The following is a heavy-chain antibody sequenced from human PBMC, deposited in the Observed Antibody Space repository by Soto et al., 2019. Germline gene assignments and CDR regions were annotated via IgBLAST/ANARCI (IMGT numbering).Heavy chain of an antibody. V-gene: IGHV3-23*01. J-gene: IGHJ4*02. CDR2: ISGDGGTT. Sequence: EVQLLESGGGLVQPGGSLRLSCTASGFPLRKYAMTWVRQAPGKGLEWISAISGDGGTTFYADSVQGRFTISRDNSSNTLYLQTRRLRGGDTAVYYCAQVEGICSFPEHWGPGILVPVSP. CDR1: GFPLRKYA. CDR3: AQVEGICSFPEH. D-gene: IGHD6-13*01.